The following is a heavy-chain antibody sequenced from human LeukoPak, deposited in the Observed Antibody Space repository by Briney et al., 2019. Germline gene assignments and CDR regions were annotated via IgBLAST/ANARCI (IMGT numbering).Heavy chain of an antibody. CDR3: AKGYYDIPYAFDI. D-gene: IGHD3-22*01. Sequence: PGGSLRLSCAASRFTFSSYTMHWVRQAPGKGLEWVSLISWDGGSTYYADSVKGRFTISRDNSKNSLYLQMNSLRTEDTALYYCAKGYYDIPYAFDIWGQGAMVTVSS. CDR1: RFTFSSYT. V-gene: IGHV3-43*01. CDR2: ISWDGGST. J-gene: IGHJ3*02.